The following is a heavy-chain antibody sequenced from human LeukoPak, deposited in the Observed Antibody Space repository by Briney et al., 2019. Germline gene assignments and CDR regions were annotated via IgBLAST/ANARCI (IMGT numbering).Heavy chain of an antibody. J-gene: IGHJ5*02. Sequence: ASVKVSCRAAGYTFTSYGTSWVRQAPGQGLEWMGWISAYNGNTKYAQKLQGRVTMTTDTSTSTAYMGLRSLRSDDTAVYYCARVYTAANWFDPWGQGTLVTVSS. CDR2: ISAYNGNT. CDR3: ARVYTAANWFDP. V-gene: IGHV1-18*01. CDR1: GYTFTSYG. D-gene: IGHD5-18*01.